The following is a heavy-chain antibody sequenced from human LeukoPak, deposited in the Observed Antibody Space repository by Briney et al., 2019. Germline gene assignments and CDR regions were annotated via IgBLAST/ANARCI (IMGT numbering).Heavy chain of an antibody. Sequence: SETLSLTCIVSGGSISSGGHYWSWIRQHPGKGLEWIGYFNYSGSTYYNPSLKSRVTISVDTSQNQFSLKLSSVTAADTAVYYCARDEAIFGAGYYYGMDVWGQGTTVTVSS. J-gene: IGHJ6*02. V-gene: IGHV4-31*03. CDR2: FNYSGST. D-gene: IGHD3-3*01. CDR3: ARDEAIFGAGYYYGMDV. CDR1: GGSISSGGHY.